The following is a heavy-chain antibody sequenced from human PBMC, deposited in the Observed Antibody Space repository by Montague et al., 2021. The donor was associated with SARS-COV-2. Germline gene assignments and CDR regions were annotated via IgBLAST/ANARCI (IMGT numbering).Heavy chain of an antibody. Sequence: SETLSLTCAVYGGSFNGYYWSWIRQPPGKGLEWIGEINHSGSTNXNPSLKSRVTISVDTSKNQFSLKLSSVTAADTAVYYCARGSKKSSKRWLQFDDAFDIWGQGTMVTVSS. CDR1: GGSFNGYY. CDR2: INHSGST. D-gene: IGHD5-24*01. V-gene: IGHV4-34*01. J-gene: IGHJ3*02. CDR3: ARGSKKSSKRWLQFDDAFDI.